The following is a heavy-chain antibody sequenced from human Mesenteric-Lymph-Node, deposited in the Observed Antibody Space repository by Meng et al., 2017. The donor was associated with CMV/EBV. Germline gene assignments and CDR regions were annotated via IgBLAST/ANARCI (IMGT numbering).Heavy chain of an antibody. CDR3: ARSEWELQYFDY. CDR2: INPSGGST. CDR1: GYTFTSYY. V-gene: IGHV1-46*01. Sequence: CKASGYTFTSYYMHWVRQAPGQGLEWMGIINPSGGSTSYAQKFQGRVTMTRDTSTSTVYMELSSLRSEDTAVYYCARSEWELQYFDYWGQGTLVTVSS. D-gene: IGHD1-26*01. J-gene: IGHJ4*02.